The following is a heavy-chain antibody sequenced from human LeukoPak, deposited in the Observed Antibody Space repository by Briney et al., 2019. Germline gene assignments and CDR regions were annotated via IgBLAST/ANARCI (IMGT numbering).Heavy chain of an antibody. J-gene: IGHJ4*02. CDR2: IYYSGIT. V-gene: IGHV4-39*01. Sequence: GSLRLSCAASGFTFSSYAMSWVRQAPGKGLEWIGSIYYSGITYYNPSLKSRVTISVDTSKNQFSLKLSSVTAADTAVYYCARVGVVFDYWGQGTLVTVSS. CDR3: ARVGVVFDY. CDR1: GFTFSSYA. D-gene: IGHD3-16*01.